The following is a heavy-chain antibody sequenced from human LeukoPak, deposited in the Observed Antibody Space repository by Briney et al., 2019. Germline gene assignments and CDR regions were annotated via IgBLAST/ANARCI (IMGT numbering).Heavy chain of an antibody. J-gene: IGHJ4*02. CDR2: IYHSGST. Sequence: TLSLTCAVSGGSISSGGYSWSWIPQPPGKGLEWIGYIYHSGSTYYNPSLKSRVTISVDRSKNQFSLKLSSVTAADTAVYYCARTRDGYNQYYFDYWGQGTLVTVSS. D-gene: IGHD5-24*01. CDR3: ARTRDGYNQYYFDY. V-gene: IGHV4-30-2*01. CDR1: GGSISSGGYS.